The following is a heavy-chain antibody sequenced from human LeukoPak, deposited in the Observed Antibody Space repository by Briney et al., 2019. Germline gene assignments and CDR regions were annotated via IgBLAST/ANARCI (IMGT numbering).Heavy chain of an antibody. Sequence: ASVKVSCKASGYTFTGYYMHWVRQAPGQGLEWMGWINPNSGGTNYAQKFQGRVTMTRDTSISTAYMELSRLRSDDTAVYYCVTSRFSSGWSPYDFWGQGTLVTVSS. CDR3: VTSRFSSGWSPYDF. D-gene: IGHD6-13*01. V-gene: IGHV1-2*02. CDR1: GYTFTGYY. J-gene: IGHJ4*02. CDR2: INPNSGGT.